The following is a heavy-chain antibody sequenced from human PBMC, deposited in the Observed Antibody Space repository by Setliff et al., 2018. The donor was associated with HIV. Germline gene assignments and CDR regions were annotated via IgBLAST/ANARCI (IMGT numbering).Heavy chain of an antibody. D-gene: IGHD3-3*01. J-gene: IGHJ4*01. CDR2: IIPFIDAT. CDR1: GGTFRSYS. Sequence: SVKVSCKASGGTFRSYSINWVRQAPGQGLEWMGTIIPFIDATHYAQSFQGRLTITADESSNTAYMELSSLSSDDTAIYYCARDRFTLTSSIFGFWGHGTLVTVSS. CDR3: ARDRFTLTSSIFGF. V-gene: IGHV1-69*11.